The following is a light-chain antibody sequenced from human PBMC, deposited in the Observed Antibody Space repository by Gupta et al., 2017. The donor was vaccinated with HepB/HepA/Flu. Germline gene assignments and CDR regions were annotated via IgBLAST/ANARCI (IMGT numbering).Light chain of an antibody. CDR2: GAS. CDR3: QQYKNWPPVT. J-gene: IGKJ5*01. V-gene: IGKV3-15*01. CDR1: QSVSSN. Sequence: EIVMTQSPATLSVSPGERATLSCRASQSVSSNLAWYQQKPGQAPRLLIYGASTRATGIPARFSGSGSGTDFTLTISSRQSEDFAVYYCQQYKNWPPVTFGQGTRLEIK.